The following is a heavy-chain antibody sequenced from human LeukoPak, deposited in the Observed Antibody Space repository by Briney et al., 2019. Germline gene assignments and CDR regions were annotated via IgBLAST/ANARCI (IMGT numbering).Heavy chain of an antibody. CDR1: GDSVSSNSAV. CDR2: TYYRSQRYN. Sequence: QTLSLTCAISGDSVSSNSAVWHWLRQSPSRGLEWLGSTYYRSQRYNEYAEFVKSRISRNPHTSKNQFSLQLNSVTPEDTAVYYCARGKRLDYWGQGTLVTVSS. V-gene: IGHV6-1*01. CDR3: ARGKRLDY. J-gene: IGHJ4*02. D-gene: IGHD6-19*01.